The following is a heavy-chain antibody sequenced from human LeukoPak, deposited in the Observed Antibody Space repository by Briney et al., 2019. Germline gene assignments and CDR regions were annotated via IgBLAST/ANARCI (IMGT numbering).Heavy chain of an antibody. V-gene: IGHV1-2*02. CDR2: INPNSGGT. Sequence: ASVKHSCNASGYTFSGSYMHWVRQAPGQGLEWMGWINPNSGGTNYAQKFQGRVTMTRDTSISTAYMELSRLRSDDTAVYYCARGRELMVYAIDWFDPWGQGTLVTVSS. CDR3: ARGRELMVYAIDWFDP. J-gene: IGHJ5*02. CDR1: GYTFSGSY. D-gene: IGHD2-8*01.